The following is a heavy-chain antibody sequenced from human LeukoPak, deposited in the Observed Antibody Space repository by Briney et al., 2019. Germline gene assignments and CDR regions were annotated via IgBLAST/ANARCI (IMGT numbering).Heavy chain of an antibody. CDR3: ARLGYYDFWSYHWFDP. Sequence: SETLSLTCTVSGGSISSYYWSWIRQPPGRGLEWIGYTYYSGSTNYNPSLKSRVTISVDTSKNQFSLKLSSVTAADTAVYYCARLGYYDFWSYHWFDPWGQGTLVTVPS. CDR2: TYYSGST. D-gene: IGHD3-3*01. V-gene: IGHV4-59*01. CDR1: GGSISSYY. J-gene: IGHJ5*02.